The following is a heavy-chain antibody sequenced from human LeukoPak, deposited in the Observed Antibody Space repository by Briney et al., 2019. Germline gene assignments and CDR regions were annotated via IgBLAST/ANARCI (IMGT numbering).Heavy chain of an antibody. Sequence: PSETLSLTCAVSGGSISRSDWWSWVRQSPGKGLEWIGEIFHSGSTKYNPSLKSQVTISVDKSKNQFSLNLTSVTAADTAMYYCARDASLQTGAFDVWGQGTMVTVSS. V-gene: IGHV4-4*02. D-gene: IGHD5-24*01. CDR1: GGSISRSDW. J-gene: IGHJ3*01. CDR3: ARDASLQTGAFDV. CDR2: IFHSGST.